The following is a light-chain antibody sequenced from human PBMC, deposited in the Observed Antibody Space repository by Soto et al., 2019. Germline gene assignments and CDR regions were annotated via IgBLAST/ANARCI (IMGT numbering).Light chain of an antibody. CDR1: QSVSSSY. Sequence: EIVLTQSPGTLSLSPGERATLSCRASQSVSSSYLAWYQQKPGQAPRLLIYGASSRATGIPDRFSGSGSGTGFTLTISRLEPEDFAVYYCQQYGSSPRRTFGGGTKVEIK. J-gene: IGKJ4*01. CDR2: GAS. V-gene: IGKV3-20*01. CDR3: QQYGSSPRRT.